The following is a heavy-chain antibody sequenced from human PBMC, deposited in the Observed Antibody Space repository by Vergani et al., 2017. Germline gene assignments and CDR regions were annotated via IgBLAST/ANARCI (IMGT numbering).Heavy chain of an antibody. CDR3: AIAYCGGDCYSYWYFDL. CDR1: GGTFSSYA. CDR2: IIPIFGTA. D-gene: IGHD2-21*02. Sequence: QVQLVQSGAEVKKPGSSVKVSCKASGGTFSSYAISWVRQAPGQGLGWMGGIIPIFGTANYAQKFQGRVTITADESTSTAYMELSSLRSEDTAVYYCAIAYCGGDCYSYWYFDLWGRGTLVTVSS. V-gene: IGHV1-69*12. J-gene: IGHJ2*01.